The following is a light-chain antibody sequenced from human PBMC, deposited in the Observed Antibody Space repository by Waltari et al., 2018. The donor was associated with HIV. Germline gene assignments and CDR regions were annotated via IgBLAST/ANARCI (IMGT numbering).Light chain of an antibody. V-gene: IGLV3-21*02. Sequence: SYVPTQPPSVSVAPGQTARITCGGNNFGSKGVHWSQQEPRQAPLLIVYDDRDRPSGIPERFSGSKSGNTATLTISRVEAGDEADYYCQVWDSASDYVVFGGGTKLTVL. CDR3: QVWDSASDYVV. CDR2: DDR. J-gene: IGLJ2*01. CDR1: NFGSKG.